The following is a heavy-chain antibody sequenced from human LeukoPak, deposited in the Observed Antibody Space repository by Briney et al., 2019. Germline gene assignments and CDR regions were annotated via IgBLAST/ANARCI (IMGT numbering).Heavy chain of an antibody. J-gene: IGHJ4*02. CDR2: INRSGST. D-gene: IGHD2-2*01. Sequence: SETLSLTCAVDGGSISGYYGSWIRQPPENGLERIRVINRSGSTNYNTSLKSRVTISVDTSKNQFSLKLSSVTAADTAVYYCARAPTTRYCSSTSCYAYDYWGQGTLVTVSS. CDR3: ARAPTTRYCSSTSCYAYDY. V-gene: IGHV4-34*01. CDR1: GGSISGYY.